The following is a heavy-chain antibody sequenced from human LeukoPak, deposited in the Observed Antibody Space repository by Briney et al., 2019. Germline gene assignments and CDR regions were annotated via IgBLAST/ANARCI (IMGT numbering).Heavy chain of an antibody. V-gene: IGHV4-59*01. CDR2: IFYSGST. CDR3: SRAPGYSNYVDY. CDR1: GGSISSYY. J-gene: IGHJ4*02. D-gene: IGHD4-11*01. Sequence: PSETLSLTCTVSGGSISSYYWSWIRHPPGKGLEWIGYIFYSGSTNYNPSLKSRVTISVNTSKNQFSLKLSSVTAADTAVYYCSRAPGYSNYVDYWGQGTLVTVSS.